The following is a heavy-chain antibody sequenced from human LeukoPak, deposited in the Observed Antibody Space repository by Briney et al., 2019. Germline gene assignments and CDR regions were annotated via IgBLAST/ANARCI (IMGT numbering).Heavy chain of an antibody. CDR2: IKQDGSEK. J-gene: IGHJ4*02. Sequence: GGSLRLSCAASGFTYSSYWMSWVRQAPGKGLEWVANIKQDGSEKYYVDSVKGRFTISRDNAKNSLYLQMSSLRAEDTAVYYCARVRAGAAGPTHFDYWGQGTLVTVSS. CDR3: ARVRAGAAGPTHFDY. CDR1: GFTYSSYW. D-gene: IGHD6-13*01. V-gene: IGHV3-7*01.